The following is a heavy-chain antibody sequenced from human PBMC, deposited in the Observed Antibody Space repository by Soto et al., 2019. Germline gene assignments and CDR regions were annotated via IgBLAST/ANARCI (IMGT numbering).Heavy chain of an antibody. CDR3: ARGVSNWYGYIQH. D-gene: IGHD6-13*01. CDR1: GDSIGSGTHF. CDR2: FHYTGST. Sequence: QVQLQESGPGLVKPSETLSLTCTVSGDSIGSGTHFWSWIRQPPGKGLQWIGYFHYTGSTTYNPSLKSRGTTSVDTSKNQFSLRLTSVTAADTALYYGARGVSNWYGYIQHWGQGTLVTVSS. V-gene: IGHV4-61*01. J-gene: IGHJ1*01.